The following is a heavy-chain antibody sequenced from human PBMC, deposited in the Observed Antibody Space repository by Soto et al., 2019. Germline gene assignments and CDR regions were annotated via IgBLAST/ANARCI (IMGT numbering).Heavy chain of an antibody. V-gene: IGHV4-38-2*01. CDR1: GYSISSGYY. Sequence: SETLSLTCAVSGYSISSGYYWGWIRQPPGKGLEWIGSIYHSGSTYYNPSLKSRVTISVDTSKNQFSLKLSSVTAADTAVYYCASSWGSWEWFDTWGQGTLVTVSS. CDR2: IYHSGST. D-gene: IGHD3-16*01. J-gene: IGHJ5*02. CDR3: ASSWGSWEWFDT.